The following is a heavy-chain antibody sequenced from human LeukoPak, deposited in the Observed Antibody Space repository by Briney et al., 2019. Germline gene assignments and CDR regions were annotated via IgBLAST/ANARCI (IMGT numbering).Heavy chain of an antibody. CDR1: GGSISSGSYY. CDR3: ARGATYYYDSRGTYYFDY. V-gene: IGHV4-30-2*01. D-gene: IGHD3-22*01. J-gene: IGHJ4*02. CDR2: IYHSGST. Sequence: PSETLSLTCTVSGGSISSGSYYWSWIRQPAGKGLEWIGYIYHSGSTYYNPSLKSRVTISVDRSKNQFSLKLSSVTAADTAVYYCARGATYYYDSRGTYYFDYWGQGTLVTVSS.